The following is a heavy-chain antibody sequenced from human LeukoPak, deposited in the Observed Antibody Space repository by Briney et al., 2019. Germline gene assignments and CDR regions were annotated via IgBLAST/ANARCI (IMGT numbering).Heavy chain of an antibody. J-gene: IGHJ5*02. D-gene: IGHD3-3*01. CDR2: IIPIFGTA. CDR3: ARRHRHYDFWSGSNDNWFDP. V-gene: IGHV1-69*05. Sequence: SVKVSCKASGGTFSSYAISWVRQAPGQGLEWMGGIIPIFGTANYAQKFQGRVTMTRNTSISTAYMELSSLRSEDTAVYYCARRHRHYDFWSGSNDNWFDPWGQGTLVTVSS. CDR1: GGTFSSYA.